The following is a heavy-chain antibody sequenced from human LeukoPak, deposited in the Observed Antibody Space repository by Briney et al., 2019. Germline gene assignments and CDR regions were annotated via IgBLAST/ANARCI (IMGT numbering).Heavy chain of an antibody. V-gene: IGHV4-39*01. D-gene: IGHD3-22*01. CDR2: IFIVGGP. CDR1: GGYISSSSYY. J-gene: IGHJ1*01. Sequence: PSETLPLTCTVSGGYISSSSYYWGWVRQPPGKGLEWIGDIFIVGGPTSSSLKSRVTMSVDPSNNQFSLNLRSVTAADTALYYCARRRYYDGSGYLEWGQGTLLSVSS. CDR3: ARRRYYDGSGYLE.